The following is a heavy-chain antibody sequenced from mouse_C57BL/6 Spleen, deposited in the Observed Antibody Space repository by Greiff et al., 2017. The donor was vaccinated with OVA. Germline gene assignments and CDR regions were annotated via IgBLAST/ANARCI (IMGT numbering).Heavy chain of an antibody. CDR3: ARITTVVDYAMDY. CDR1: CYAFRRSC. Sequence: VPLPPSGPVLVPPGSSVPLSCPSSCYAFRRSCLYWVQPIPGPGLSWIGRIYPGDGDPNYTGKFKGKATLTADTSSSTASMQLSSLTSEDSAVYFCARITTVVDYAMDYWGQGTSVTVSS. CDR2: IYPGDGDP. D-gene: IGHD1-1*01. J-gene: IGHJ4*01. V-gene: IGHV1-82*01.